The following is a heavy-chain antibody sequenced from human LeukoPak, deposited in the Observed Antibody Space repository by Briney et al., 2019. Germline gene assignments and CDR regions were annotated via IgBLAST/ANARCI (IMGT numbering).Heavy chain of an antibody. CDR1: GYTFTGYY. CDR3: ARDGNDGSGSYPWFDP. CDR2: INPNSGGT. V-gene: IGHV1-2*02. D-gene: IGHD3-10*01. J-gene: IGHJ5*02. Sequence: ASVKVSCKASGYTFTGYYMHWVRQAPGQGLEWTGWINPNSGGTNYAQKFQGRVTMTRDTSISTAYMELSRLRSDDTAVSYCARDGNDGSGSYPWFDPWGQGTLVTVSS.